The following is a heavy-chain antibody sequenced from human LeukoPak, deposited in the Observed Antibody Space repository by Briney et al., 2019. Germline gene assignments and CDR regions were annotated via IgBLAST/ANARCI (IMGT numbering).Heavy chain of an antibody. Sequence: GRSLRLSCAASGFTFSSYGMHWVRQAPGKGLEWVAVISYDGSNKYYADSVKGRFTISRDNSKNTLYLQMNSLRAEDTAAYYCARDSSGWYGYWGQGTLVTVSS. CDR1: GFTFSSYG. J-gene: IGHJ4*02. V-gene: IGHV3-30*03. D-gene: IGHD6-19*01. CDR2: ISYDGSNK. CDR3: ARDSSGWYGY.